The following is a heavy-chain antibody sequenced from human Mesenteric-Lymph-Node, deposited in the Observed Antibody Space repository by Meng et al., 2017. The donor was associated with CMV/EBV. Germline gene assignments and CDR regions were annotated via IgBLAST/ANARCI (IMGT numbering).Heavy chain of an antibody. V-gene: IGHV1-2*02. CDR3: VRSCSSTICRAPSPEY. CDR1: GYSFTGHY. Sequence: ASVKVSCKASGYSFTGHYIHWVRQAPGQGLEWMGWINPHSGGTKYAQKFQGRVTVTRDTSITTAYMELSSLRSDDTAVYYCVRSCSSTICRAPSPEYWGQGALVTVSS. CDR2: INPHSGGT. D-gene: IGHD2-2*01. J-gene: IGHJ4*02.